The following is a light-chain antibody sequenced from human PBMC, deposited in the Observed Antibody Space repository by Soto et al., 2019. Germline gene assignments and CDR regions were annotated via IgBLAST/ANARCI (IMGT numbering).Light chain of an antibody. V-gene: IGLV1-47*01. CDR1: GSNIGNSY. Sequence: QSVLTQPPSASGAPGQRVTISCSGSGSNIGNSYVYWYQQLPGTAPKLLIYRNNQRPSGVPDRVSGSKSGTSASLAISGLRSEDEADYYCAAWDDSLSARVFGGGTKLTVL. J-gene: IGLJ3*02. CDR2: RNN. CDR3: AAWDDSLSARV.